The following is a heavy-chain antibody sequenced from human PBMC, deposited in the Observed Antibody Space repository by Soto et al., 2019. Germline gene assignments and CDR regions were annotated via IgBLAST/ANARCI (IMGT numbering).Heavy chain of an antibody. Sequence: GGSLRLSCTASGFTFGDYAMSWVRQAPGKGLEWVGFIRSKAYGGTTEYAASVKGRFTIPRDDSKSIAYLQMNSLKTEDTAVYYCTRESWYYYGSGSLLPPYWGQGTLVTVSS. V-gene: IGHV3-49*04. CDR2: IRSKAYGGTT. CDR3: TRESWYYYGSGSLLPPY. CDR1: GFTFGDYA. J-gene: IGHJ4*02. D-gene: IGHD3-10*01.